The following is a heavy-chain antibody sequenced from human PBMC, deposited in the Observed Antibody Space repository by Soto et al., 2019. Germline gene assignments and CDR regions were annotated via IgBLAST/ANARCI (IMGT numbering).Heavy chain of an antibody. CDR2: IYHSGNT. CDR3: ARGPPHHY. Sequence: QLQLQESGSGLVKPSQTLSLTCAVSGGSISSGGYSWSWIRQPPGKGLEWIGYIYHSGNTYYNPSRXSXVPXSVDWSKNQFSLTLSSVTAADTAVYYCARGPPHHYWGQGTLVTVSS. CDR1: GGSISSGGYS. J-gene: IGHJ4*02. V-gene: IGHV4-30-2*01.